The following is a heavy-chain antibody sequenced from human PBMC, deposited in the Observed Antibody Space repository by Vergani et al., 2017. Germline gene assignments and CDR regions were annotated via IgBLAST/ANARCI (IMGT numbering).Heavy chain of an antibody. J-gene: IGHJ4*02. V-gene: IGHV4-59*08. CDR2: IYYSGST. CDR3: ATSSIAAALYYFDY. Sequence: QVQLQESGPGLVKPSETLSLTCTVSGGSISSYYWSWIRQPPGKGLEWIGYIYYSGSTNYNPSLKSRVTISVDTSKNQFSLKLSSVTAADTAVYYCATSSIAAALYYFDYWGQGTLVTVSS. CDR1: GGSISSYY. D-gene: IGHD6-25*01.